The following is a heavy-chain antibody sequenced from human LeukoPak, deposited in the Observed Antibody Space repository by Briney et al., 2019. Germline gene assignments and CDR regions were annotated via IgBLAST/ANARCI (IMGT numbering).Heavy chain of an antibody. CDR1: GFTFSSYS. V-gene: IGHV3-21*04. CDR2: ISSSSYI. CDR3: WATIGGY. D-gene: IGHD5-24*01. Sequence: GGSLRLSCAASGFTFSSYSMNWVRQAPGKGLEWVSSISSSSYIYYADSVKGRFTISRDNSKNTLYLQMNSLRAEDTAVYYCWATIGGYWGQGTLVTVSS. J-gene: IGHJ4*02.